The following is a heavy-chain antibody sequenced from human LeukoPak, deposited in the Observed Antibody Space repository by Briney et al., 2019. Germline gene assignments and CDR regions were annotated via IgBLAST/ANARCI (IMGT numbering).Heavy chain of an antibody. CDR3: AKDQAGDYDFWSGYLGYFDY. D-gene: IGHD3-3*01. Sequence: PGGSLRLSCAASGFTFSSYGMHWVRQAPGKGLEWVAFIRYDGSNKYYADSVKGRFIISRDNSKNTLYLQMNSLRAEDTAVYYCAKDQAGDYDFWSGYLGYFDYWGQGTLVTVPS. V-gene: IGHV3-30*02. J-gene: IGHJ4*02. CDR2: IRYDGSNK. CDR1: GFTFSSYG.